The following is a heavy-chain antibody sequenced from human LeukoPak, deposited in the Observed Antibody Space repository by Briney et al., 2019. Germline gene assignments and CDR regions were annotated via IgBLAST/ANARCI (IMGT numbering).Heavy chain of an antibody. CDR2: INQDGSEK. V-gene: IGHV3-7*01. CDR1: GFTFSSYW. D-gene: IGHD6-19*01. J-gene: IGHJ3*02. Sequence: PGGSLRLSCAASGFTFSSYWMTWVRQAPGKGLEGVASINQDGSEKYYVDSVKGRFTISRDNTKNLVYLQINSLRAEDTAVHYCAREGGSSGWYDAFHIWRQETMVTVSS. CDR3: AREGGSSGWYDAFHI.